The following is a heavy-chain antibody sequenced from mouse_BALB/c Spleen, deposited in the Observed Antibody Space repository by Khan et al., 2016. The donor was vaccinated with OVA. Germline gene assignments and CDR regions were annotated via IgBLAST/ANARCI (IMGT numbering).Heavy chain of an antibody. CDR3: ARLAYYYDSEGFAY. Sequence: EVKLEESGGDLVKPGGSLKLSCAASGFTFGTYGLSGVSQTPDKRLEWVATISTGGSYTYYPDSVKGRFTISRDNAKKTLDLKMSSLKSENTAMFYCARLAYYYDSEGFAYWGQGTLVTVSA. CDR2: ISTGGSYT. D-gene: IGHD1-1*01. CDR1: GFTFGTYG. J-gene: IGHJ3*01. V-gene: IGHV5-6*02.